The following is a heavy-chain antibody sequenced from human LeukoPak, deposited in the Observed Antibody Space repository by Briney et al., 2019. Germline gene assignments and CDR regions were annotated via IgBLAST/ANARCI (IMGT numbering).Heavy chain of an antibody. V-gene: IGHV3-7*01. CDR2: IKQDGSEK. Sequence: GGSLRLSCVVSEFSASNYWMSWVRQAPGKGLEWVANIKQDGSEKHYVDSVKGRFTISRDNAKNSLYLQMNSLRAEDTAVYYCARDRQIAYWGQGTLVTVSS. CDR1: EFSASNYW. CDR3: ARDRQIAY. J-gene: IGHJ4*02.